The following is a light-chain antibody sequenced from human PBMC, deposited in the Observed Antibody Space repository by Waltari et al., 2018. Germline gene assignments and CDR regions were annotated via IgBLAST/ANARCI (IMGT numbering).Light chain of an antibody. CDR3: QHYVTLPVT. V-gene: IGKV3-20*01. J-gene: IGKJ1*01. Sequence: EIVLTQSPGTLSLSQGDGATLSCRTSQIVGRSLAWYQQKRGQDPRLLIYGASSRATGIPDRFSGSGSGTDFSLTISRLEPEDFAVYYCQHYVTLPVTFGQGTKVEIK. CDR2: GAS. CDR1: QIVGRS.